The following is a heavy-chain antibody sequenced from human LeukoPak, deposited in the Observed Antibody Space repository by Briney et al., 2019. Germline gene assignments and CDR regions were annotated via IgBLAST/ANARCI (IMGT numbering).Heavy chain of an antibody. V-gene: IGHV1-69*13. CDR1: GGTFSRSA. Sequence: SVKVSCKASGGTFSRSAISWVRQAPGQGLEWMGGIIPIFGTANSAQKFQGRVTITADESTSTAYMGLSSLRSEDTAVYYCARPGIAVAGDADDAFDIWGQGTMVTVSS. CDR2: IIPIFGTA. J-gene: IGHJ3*02. D-gene: IGHD6-19*01. CDR3: ARPGIAVAGDADDAFDI.